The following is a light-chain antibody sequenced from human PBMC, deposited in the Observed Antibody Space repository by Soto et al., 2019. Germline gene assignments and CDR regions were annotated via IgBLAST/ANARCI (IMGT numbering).Light chain of an antibody. CDR2: GAS. J-gene: IGKJ1*01. CDR1: QSVSSSY. Sequence: EIVLTQSPGTLSLSPGERATLSCRASQSVSSSYLAWYQQKPGQGPRLLIYGASTRATGIPARFSGSGSGTEFTLTISSLQSEDFALYYCQQYNIWPQTFGQGTKVDI. V-gene: IGKV3-15*01. CDR3: QQYNIWPQT.